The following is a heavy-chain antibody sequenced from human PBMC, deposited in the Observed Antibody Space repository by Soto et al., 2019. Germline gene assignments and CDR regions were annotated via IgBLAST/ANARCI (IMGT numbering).Heavy chain of an antibody. CDR3: ARVVVVGIYYGMDV. V-gene: IGHV1-69*06. J-gene: IGHJ6*02. Sequence: SVKVSCKXSGGTFSSYAISWVRQAPGQGLEWMGGIIPIFGTANYAQKFQGRVTITADKSTSTAYMELSSLRSEDTAVYYCARVVVVGIYYGMDVWGQGTTVTVSS. CDR2: IIPIFGTA. D-gene: IGHD3-22*01. CDR1: GGTFSSYA.